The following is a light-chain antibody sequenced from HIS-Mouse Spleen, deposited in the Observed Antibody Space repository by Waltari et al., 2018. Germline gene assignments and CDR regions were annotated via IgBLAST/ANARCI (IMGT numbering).Light chain of an antibody. CDR1: SSNIGSNY. Sequence: QSVLTQPPSASGTPGQRVTISCSGSSSNIGSNYVYWYQQLPGTAPKLLIYRNNPRPPGVPDGFSGSKSGTSASLAISGLRSEDEADYYCAAWDDSLSGVVVGGGTKLTVL. V-gene: IGLV1-47*01. CDR3: AAWDDSLSGVV. J-gene: IGLJ2*01. CDR2: RNN.